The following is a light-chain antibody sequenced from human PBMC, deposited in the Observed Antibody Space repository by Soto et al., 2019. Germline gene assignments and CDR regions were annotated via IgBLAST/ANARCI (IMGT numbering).Light chain of an antibody. CDR1: SSDVGGYNY. V-gene: IGLV2-14*01. Sequence: QSALTQPASVSGSPGQSITISCTGTSSDVGGYNYVSWYQQHPGKAPKLMIYEVSNRPSGVSNRFSGSKSGNTASLTISGRQAEDEDDYYCSSYTSSSTYVFGTGTKVTVL. CDR2: EVS. J-gene: IGLJ1*01. CDR3: SSYTSSSTYV.